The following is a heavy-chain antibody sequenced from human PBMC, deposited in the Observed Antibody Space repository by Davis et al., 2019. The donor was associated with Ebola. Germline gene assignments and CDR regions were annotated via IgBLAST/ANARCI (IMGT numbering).Heavy chain of an antibody. V-gene: IGHV1-46*01. CDR3: ARAMYYDFWSGYYGYYYYYGMDV. CDR2: INPSGGST. D-gene: IGHD3-3*01. CDR1: GYTFTSYY. J-gene: IGHJ6*02. Sequence: ASVKVSCKASGYTFTSYYMHWVRQAPGQGLEWMGIINPSGGSTSYAQKFQGRVTMTRDTSTSTVYMELSSLRSEDTAVYYCARAMYYDFWSGYYGYYYYYGMDVWGQGTTVTVSS.